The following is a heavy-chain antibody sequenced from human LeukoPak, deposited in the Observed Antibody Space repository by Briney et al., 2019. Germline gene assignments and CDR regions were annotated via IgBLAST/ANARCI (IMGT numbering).Heavy chain of an antibody. J-gene: IGHJ6*02. V-gene: IGHV1-2*06. Sequence: GASVKVSCKASGYTFTGHYMHWVRQAPGQGLEWMGRINPNSGGTNYAQKFQGRVTMTRDTSISTAYMELSRLRSDDTAVYYCAREYSSGWFEMDYYGMDVWGQGTTVTVSS. CDR3: AREYSSGWFEMDYYGMDV. CDR2: INPNSGGT. CDR1: GYTFTGHY. D-gene: IGHD6-19*01.